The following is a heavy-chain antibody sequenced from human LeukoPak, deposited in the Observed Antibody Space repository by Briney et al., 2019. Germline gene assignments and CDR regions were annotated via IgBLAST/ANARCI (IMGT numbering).Heavy chain of an antibody. V-gene: IGHV1-24*01. CDR3: ARDLPVPAAWGYGMDV. J-gene: IGHJ6*02. Sequence: GASVKVSCKVSGYTLTELSMHWVRQAPGKGLEWMGGFDPEDGETIYAQKFQGRVTMTEDTSTDTAYMELSSLRSDDTAVYYCARDLPVPAAWGYGMDVWGQGTTVTVSS. CDR2: FDPEDGET. CDR1: GYTLTELS. D-gene: IGHD2-2*01.